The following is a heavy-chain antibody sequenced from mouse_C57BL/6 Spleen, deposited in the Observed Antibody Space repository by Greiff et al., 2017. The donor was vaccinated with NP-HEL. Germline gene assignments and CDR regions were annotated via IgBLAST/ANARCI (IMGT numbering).Heavy chain of an antibody. CDR2: IDPETGGT. Sequence: QVQLQQSGAELVRPGASVTLSCKASGYTFTDYEMHWVKQTPVHGLEWIGAIDPETGGTAYNQKLKGKAILTADKSSSTAYMELRSLTSEDSAVDYGTREEGREDAMDYWGQGTSGTVSS. V-gene: IGHV1-15*01. D-gene: IGHD3-3*01. CDR1: GYTFTDYE. CDR3: TREEGREDAMDY. J-gene: IGHJ4*01.